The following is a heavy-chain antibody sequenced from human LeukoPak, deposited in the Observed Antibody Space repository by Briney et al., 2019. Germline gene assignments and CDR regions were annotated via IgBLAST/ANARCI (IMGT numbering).Heavy chain of an antibody. CDR2: IYYSGST. Sequence: SETLSLTCTVSGGSISSSSYYWGWIRQPPGKGLEWIGSIYYSGSTYYNPSLKSRVTISVDTSKNQFSLKLSSVTAADTAVYYCARHRLPYYWFDPWGQGTLVTVSS. D-gene: IGHD1-26*01. J-gene: IGHJ5*02. CDR3: ARHRLPYYWFDP. V-gene: IGHV4-39*01. CDR1: GGSISSSSYY.